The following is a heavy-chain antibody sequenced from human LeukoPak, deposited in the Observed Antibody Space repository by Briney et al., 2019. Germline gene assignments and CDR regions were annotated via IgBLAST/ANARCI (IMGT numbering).Heavy chain of an antibody. J-gene: IGHJ4*02. CDR3: AKWGDYDVLTGYYVSDY. CDR2: ITGGGSGI. Sequence: GGSLRLSCAASGFTFSNYAMSWVRQAPGKGLEWASAITGGGSGIYYADSMKSRFTISRDNSKNTLYLQINSLRAEDTAVYYCAKWGDYDVLTGYYVSDYWGQGTLVTVSS. D-gene: IGHD3-9*01. CDR1: GFTFSNYA. V-gene: IGHV3-23*01.